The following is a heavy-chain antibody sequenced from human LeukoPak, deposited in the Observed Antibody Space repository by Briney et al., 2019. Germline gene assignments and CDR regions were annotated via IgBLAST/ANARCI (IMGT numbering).Heavy chain of an antibody. CDR3: ARDPSGWYFVDY. J-gene: IGHJ4*02. Sequence: GALRLSCAASGFTFSSYEMNWVRQAPGKGLEWVSSISSSSSYIYYADSVKGRFTISRDNAKNSLYLQMNSLRAEDTAVYYCARDPSGWYFVDYWGQGTLVTVSS. CDR2: ISSSSSYI. D-gene: IGHD6-19*01. CDR1: GFTFSSYE. V-gene: IGHV3-21*01.